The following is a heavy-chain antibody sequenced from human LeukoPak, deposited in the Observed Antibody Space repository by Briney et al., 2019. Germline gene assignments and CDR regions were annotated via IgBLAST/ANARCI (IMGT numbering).Heavy chain of an antibody. Sequence: GGSLRLSCAASGFTFSSYAMSWVRQAPGKGLEWVSTIIGSGGDTYYADSVKGRFTISRDTSKNTLYLQMKSLRAEDTAVYYCAKVWAAAGTFASWGQGTLVTVSS. CDR2: IIGSGGDT. V-gene: IGHV3-23*01. CDR3: AKVWAAAGTFAS. CDR1: GFTFSSYA. D-gene: IGHD6-13*01. J-gene: IGHJ4*02.